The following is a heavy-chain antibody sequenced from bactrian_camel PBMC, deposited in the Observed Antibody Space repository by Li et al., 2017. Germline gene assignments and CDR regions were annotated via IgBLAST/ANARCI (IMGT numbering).Heavy chain of an antibody. D-gene: IGHD2*01. V-gene: IGHV3-2*01. CDR2: ISGSSST. CDR1: GFIFRDHY. Sequence: VQLVESGGDLVQPGGSLRLSCAASGFIFRDHYMNWVRQAPGKGLEWVSSISGSSSTFYADSLKGRFTISRDNAKNTLYLKLNNLKTEDAAMYFCASLNNSYWGPGTQVTVS. CDR3: ASLNNSY. J-gene: IGHJ4*01.